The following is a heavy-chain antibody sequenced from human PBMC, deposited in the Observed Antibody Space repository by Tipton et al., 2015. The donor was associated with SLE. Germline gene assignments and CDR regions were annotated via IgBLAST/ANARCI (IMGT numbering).Heavy chain of an antibody. CDR2: IYYSGST. J-gene: IGHJ5*02. D-gene: IGHD3-16*01. CDR1: CGSISSYY. Sequence: TLSLTCTVSCGSISSYYWSGIRQPPGKGLEWIGYIYYSGSTHYNPSLKSRVTISVDTSKNQFSLKLSSVTAADTAVYYCARGGGFDPWGQGTLVTVSS. CDR3: ARGGGFDP. V-gene: IGHV4-59*12.